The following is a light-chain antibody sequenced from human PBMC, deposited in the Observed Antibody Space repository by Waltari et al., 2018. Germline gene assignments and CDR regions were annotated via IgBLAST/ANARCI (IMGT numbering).Light chain of an antibody. J-gene: IGKJ4*01. CDR2: GAS. CDR3: QQYDGSVVT. CDR1: QTITGSW. V-gene: IGKV3-20*01. Sequence: EIVLTQSQGTLSVSPGERVTVPCRASQTITGSWLTWYHQKPGQSPRLLIYGASNRAPGIPDRFSVSRSWTDFTLTISRLEPEDSAVYYCQQYDGSVVTFGGGTKVEIQ.